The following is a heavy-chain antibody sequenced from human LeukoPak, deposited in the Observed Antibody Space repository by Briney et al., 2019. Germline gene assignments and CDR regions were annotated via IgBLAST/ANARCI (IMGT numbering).Heavy chain of an antibody. CDR3: ARDTESPLGYCTNGVCLGDN. CDR2: ISAYNGNT. CDR1: GYTFTSYG. Sequence: ASVKVSCKASGYTFTSYGISWVRQAPGQGLEWMGWISAYNGNTNYAQKLQGRVTMTTDTSTSTAYMELRSLRSDDTAGYYCARDTESPLGYCTNGVCLGDNSGQGTLVTVSS. V-gene: IGHV1-18*01. D-gene: IGHD2-8*01. J-gene: IGHJ4*02.